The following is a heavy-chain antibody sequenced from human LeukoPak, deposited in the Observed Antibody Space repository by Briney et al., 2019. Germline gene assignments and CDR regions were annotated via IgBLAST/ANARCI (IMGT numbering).Heavy chain of an antibody. D-gene: IGHD3-16*02. J-gene: IGHJ4*02. Sequence: GGSLRLSCAASGFTFSSYWMHWVRQAPGKGLVWVSRINSDGSSTSYADSVKGRFTISRDNAKNTLYLQMNSLRAEDTAVYYCAREYGDYVWGSYRYFDYWGQGTLVTVSS. CDR2: INSDGSST. CDR3: AREYGDYVWGSYRYFDY. V-gene: IGHV3-74*01. CDR1: GFTFSSYW.